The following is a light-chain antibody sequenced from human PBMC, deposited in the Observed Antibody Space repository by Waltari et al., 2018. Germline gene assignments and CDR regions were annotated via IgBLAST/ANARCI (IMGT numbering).Light chain of an antibody. V-gene: IGKV1-39*01. CDR3: QQSYSTPPLT. CDR2: AAS. J-gene: IGKJ4*01. Sequence: DIQMTQSPSSLSASVGDRVTITCRASQSISSYLNWYQQKPGKAPKLLIYAASSLQSGVPSRFSGSGSGTDFNLTISSLQPEDVATYYCQQSYSTPPLTFGGGTKVEIK. CDR1: QSISSY.